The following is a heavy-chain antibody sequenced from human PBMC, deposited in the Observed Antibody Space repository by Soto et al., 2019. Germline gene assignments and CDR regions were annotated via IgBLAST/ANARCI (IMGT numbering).Heavy chain of an antibody. J-gene: IGHJ5*02. Sequence: PSETLSLTCAVYGGSFSGYYWSWVRQPPGKGLEWIGEINHSGSTNYNPSLKSRVTISVDTSKNQFSLKLSSVTAADTAVYYCARDATVVAATPKHWFNPWGQGTLVTVSS. V-gene: IGHV4-34*01. CDR1: GGSFSGYY. D-gene: IGHD2-15*01. CDR3: ARDATVVAATPKHWFNP. CDR2: INHSGST.